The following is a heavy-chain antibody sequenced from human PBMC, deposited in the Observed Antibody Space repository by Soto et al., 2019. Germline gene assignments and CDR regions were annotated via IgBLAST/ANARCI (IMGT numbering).Heavy chain of an antibody. CDR3: AREPPGSTSFYGMDV. D-gene: IGHD2-2*01. CDR2: INPNSGGT. Sequence: ASVKVSCKASGYTFTGYYMHWVRQAPGQGLEWMGWINPNSGGTNYAQKFQGRVTMTRDTSISTAYMELSRLRSDVTAVYYCAREPPGSTSFYGMDVWGQGTTVTVSS. V-gene: IGHV1-2*02. J-gene: IGHJ6*02. CDR1: GYTFTGYY.